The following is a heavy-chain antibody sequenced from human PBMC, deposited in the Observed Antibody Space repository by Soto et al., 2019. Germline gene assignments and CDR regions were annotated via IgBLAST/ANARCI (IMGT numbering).Heavy chain of an antibody. D-gene: IGHD4-17*01. V-gene: IGHV1-8*01. Sequence: GSLKVSFKASGYTFPHYDINWGGQATGQGLEWMGWMNPNSGNTGYEQKFQGRVTMTRNTSISTAYMELSSLRSEDTAVYYCASRAYDYGDYVFDYWGQGTLVTVSS. J-gene: IGHJ4*02. CDR1: GYTFPHYD. CDR2: MNPNSGNT. CDR3: ASRAYDYGDYVFDY.